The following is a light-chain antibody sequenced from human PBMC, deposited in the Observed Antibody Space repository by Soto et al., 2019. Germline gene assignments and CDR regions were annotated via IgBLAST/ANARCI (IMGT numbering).Light chain of an antibody. CDR1: RSVSSN. J-gene: IGKJ1*01. CDR3: KQYDTWPRA. V-gene: IGKV3-15*01. Sequence: EIVMTQSPATLSVSPGERASLSCRASRSVSSNLAWYQQKPGQAPRLLIYGAYTRATSIPDRFSGSGSGTEFTLTFSSRQSEDFAVYCCKQYDTWPRAFGQGTKLEIK. CDR2: GAY.